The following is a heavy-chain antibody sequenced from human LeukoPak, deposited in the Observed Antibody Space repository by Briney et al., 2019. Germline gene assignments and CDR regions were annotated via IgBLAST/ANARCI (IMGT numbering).Heavy chain of an antibody. D-gene: IGHD4-11*01. Sequence: PGGSLRLSCAASGFTFSSYSMNWVRQAPGKGLEWVSSISSSSSYIYYADSVKGRFTISRDNAKNSLYLQMNSLRAEDTAVYYCARDLLPGWRLYSNPGGLDYWGQGTLVTVSS. J-gene: IGHJ4*02. CDR2: ISSSSSYI. V-gene: IGHV3-21*01. CDR3: ARDLLPGWRLYSNPGGLDY. CDR1: GFTFSSYS.